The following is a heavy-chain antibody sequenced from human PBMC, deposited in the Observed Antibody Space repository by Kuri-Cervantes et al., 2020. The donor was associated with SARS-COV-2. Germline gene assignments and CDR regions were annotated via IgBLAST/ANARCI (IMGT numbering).Heavy chain of an antibody. CDR1: GGSISSGDYY. Sequence: SETLSLTCTVSGGSISSGDYYWSWIRQPPGKGLEWIGYIYYSGSTYYSPSLKSRVTISVDTSKNQFSLKLSSVTAADTAVYYCALYDSSGYYAQVFGYWGQGTLVTVSS. V-gene: IGHV4-30-4*08. CDR2: IYYSGST. J-gene: IGHJ4*02. D-gene: IGHD3-22*01. CDR3: ALYDSSGYYAQVFGY.